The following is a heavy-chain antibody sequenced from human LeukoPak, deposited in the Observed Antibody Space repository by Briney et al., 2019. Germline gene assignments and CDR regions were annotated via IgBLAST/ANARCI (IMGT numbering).Heavy chain of an antibody. V-gene: IGHV3-23*01. J-gene: IGHJ4*02. CDR1: GFTFSSYA. D-gene: IGHD3-3*01. Sequence: PGGSLRLSCAASGFTFSSYAMSWVRQAPGKGLEWVSAISGSGGSTYCADSVKGRFTISRDNSKNTLYLQMNSLRAEDTAVYYCAKGSGFWSGYYKYYFDYWGQGTLVTVSS. CDR3: AKGSGFWSGYYKYYFDY. CDR2: ISGSGGST.